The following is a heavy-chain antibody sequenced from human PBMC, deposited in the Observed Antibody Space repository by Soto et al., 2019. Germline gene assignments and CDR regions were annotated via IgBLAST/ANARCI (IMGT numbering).Heavy chain of an antibody. J-gene: IGHJ4*02. CDR3: ARDYGDYVPRNDY. D-gene: IGHD4-17*01. CDR2: ISSSDINI. Sequence: EVQLVESGGGLIQPGGSLRLSCAASGFTFSSYSMNWVRQAPGKGLEWISYISSSDINIYYADSVKVRFTISRDIAKXXXXXXXXXXXXEDTAVYYCARDYGDYVPRNDYWGQGTLVTV. V-gene: IGHV3-48*01. CDR1: GFTFSSYS.